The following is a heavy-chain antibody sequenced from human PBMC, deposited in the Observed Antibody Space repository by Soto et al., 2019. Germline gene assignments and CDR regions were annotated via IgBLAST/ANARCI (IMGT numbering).Heavy chain of an antibody. V-gene: IGHV3-23*01. Sequence: EVQLLESGGGLVQPGGSLRLSCVASGFTFSSYAMSWVRQAPGRGLEWVSGISGTGTNTYYADSVKGRFTISRDNSKKTVYLQMNSLRAEDTAVYCCAKDQIAVAGSTFDFWGHGTRVTVSS. D-gene: IGHD6-19*01. CDR1: GFTFSSYA. CDR2: ISGTGTNT. CDR3: AKDQIAVAGSTFDF. J-gene: IGHJ4*01.